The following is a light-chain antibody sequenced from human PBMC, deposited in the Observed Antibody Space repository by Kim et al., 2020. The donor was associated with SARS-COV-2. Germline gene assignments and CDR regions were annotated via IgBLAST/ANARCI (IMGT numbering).Light chain of an antibody. CDR1: QSVSSSH. J-gene: IGKJ1*01. CDR3: QQYGSTQCT. V-gene: IGKV3-20*01. CDR2: GLS. Sequence: SQGESATPSGRASQSVSSSHSAWYQQNPGQAPRLLIYGLSSRATGIPDRFSGSWSGTDFTLTIRRLEPEDFAVYYCQQYGSTQCTFGQGTKVDIK.